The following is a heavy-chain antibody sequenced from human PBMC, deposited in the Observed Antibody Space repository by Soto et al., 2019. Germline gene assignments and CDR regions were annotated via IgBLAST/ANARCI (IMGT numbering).Heavy chain of an antibody. CDR1: GGSISSGDYY. CDR3: ARLYDSSNYYGMDV. V-gene: IGHV4-30-4*01. J-gene: IGHJ6*02. Sequence: SETLSLTCTVSGGSISSGDYYWSWTRQPPGKGLEWIGYIYYSGSTYYNPSLKSRVTISVDTSKNQFSLKLSSVTAADTAVYYCARLYDSSNYYGMDVWGQGTTVTVSS. CDR2: IYYSGST. D-gene: IGHD3-22*01.